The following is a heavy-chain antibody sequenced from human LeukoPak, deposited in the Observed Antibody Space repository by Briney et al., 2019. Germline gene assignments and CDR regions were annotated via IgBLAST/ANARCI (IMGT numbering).Heavy chain of an antibody. CDR2: IYYSGST. J-gene: IGHJ4*02. V-gene: IGHV4-39*01. CDR1: GGSISSYY. CDR3: ARHRQDTAMVGY. D-gene: IGHD5-18*01. Sequence: NPSETLSLTCTVSGGSISSYYWGWIRQPPGKGLEWIGSIYYSGSTYYNPSLKSRVTISVDTSKNQFSLKLSSVTAADTAVYYCARHRQDTAMVGYWGQGTLVTVSS.